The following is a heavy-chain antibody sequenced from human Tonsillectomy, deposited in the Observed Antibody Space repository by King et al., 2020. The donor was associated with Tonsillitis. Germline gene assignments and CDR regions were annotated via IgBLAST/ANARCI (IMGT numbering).Heavy chain of an antibody. D-gene: IGHD3-16*01. CDR2: ISGYGGST. Sequence: VQLVESGGGLVQPGGSLRLSCAASGFTFSSYAMSWVRQAPGKGLEWVAGISGYGGSTHYADSVKGRFTISRDNTKNTVHLQMNSLRGEDTAVYYCAQDLGGGLAPGGFDYWGQGTLVTVSS. CDR3: AQDLGGGLAPGGFDY. J-gene: IGHJ4*02. V-gene: IGHV3-23*04. CDR1: GFTFSSYA.